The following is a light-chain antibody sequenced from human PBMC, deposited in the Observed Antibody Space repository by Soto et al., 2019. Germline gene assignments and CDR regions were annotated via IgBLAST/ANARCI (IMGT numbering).Light chain of an antibody. CDR2: EVS. CDR1: SSDVGGYNY. CDR3: SSYTRSSTLVV. Sequence: QSVLTQPASVSGSPGQSITISCTGTSSDVGGYNYVSWYQQHPGKAPKLMIYEVSNRPSGVSSRFSGSKSGNTASLTISGLQAEDGADYYCSSYTRSSTLVVFGGGTKLTVL. J-gene: IGLJ2*01. V-gene: IGLV2-14*01.